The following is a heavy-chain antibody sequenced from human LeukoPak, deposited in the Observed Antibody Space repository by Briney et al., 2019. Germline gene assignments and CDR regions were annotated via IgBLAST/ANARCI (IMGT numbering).Heavy chain of an antibody. Sequence: GGSLRLSCATSGFTFSSSTFGSYTMHWVRQAPGKGLEWVSSISSTGTYIYYTDSVKGRFTISRDIANSLLYLQMTSLRDDDTAVYYCARDLDYSTGFDYWGQGTLVTVSS. V-gene: IGHV3-21*01. CDR2: ISSTGTYI. J-gene: IGHJ4*02. D-gene: IGHD4-11*01. CDR1: GFTFSSSTFGSYT. CDR3: ARDLDYSTGFDY.